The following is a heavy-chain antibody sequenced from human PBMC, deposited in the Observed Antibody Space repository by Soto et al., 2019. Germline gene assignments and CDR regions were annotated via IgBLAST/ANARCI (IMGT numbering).Heavy chain of an antibody. CDR1: GYSFTSYW. V-gene: IGHV5-51*01. CDR3: ARGASIDYYYYGMDV. CDR2: IYPGDSDT. J-gene: IGHJ6*02. Sequence: PGESLKISCKGSGYSFTSYWIGWVRQMPGKGLEWMGIIYPGDSDTRYSPSFQGQVTISADKSISTAYLQWSSLKASDTAMYYCARGASIDYYYYGMDVWGQGTTVTVSS.